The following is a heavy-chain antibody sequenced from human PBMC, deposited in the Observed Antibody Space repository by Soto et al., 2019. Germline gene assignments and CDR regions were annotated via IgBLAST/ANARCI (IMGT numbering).Heavy chain of an antibody. CDR3: AKDLEMATPGY. D-gene: IGHD5-12*01. Sequence: QVQLVESGGVVVQPGRSLRLSCAASGFTFSSYGMHWVRQAPGKGLEWVAVISYDGSNKYYADSVKGRFTISRDNSKNTLYLQMNSLRAEDTAVYYCAKDLEMATPGYWGQGTLVTVSS. J-gene: IGHJ4*02. V-gene: IGHV3-30*18. CDR2: ISYDGSNK. CDR1: GFTFSSYG.